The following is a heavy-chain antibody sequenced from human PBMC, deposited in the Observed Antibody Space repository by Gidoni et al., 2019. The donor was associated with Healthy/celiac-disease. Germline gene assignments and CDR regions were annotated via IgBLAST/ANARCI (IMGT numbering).Heavy chain of an antibody. J-gene: IGHJ5*02. CDR3: ATGYCSGGSCYGDWFDP. Sequence: QVQLVQSGAAVKKPGSSVKVSCKASGGTFSSYAISWVRQAPGQGLEWMGRIIPILGIANYAQKFQGRVTITADKSTSTAYMELSSLRSEDTAVYYCATGYCSGGSCYGDWFDPWGQGTLVTVSS. CDR2: IIPILGIA. V-gene: IGHV1-69*04. CDR1: GGTFSSYA. D-gene: IGHD2-15*01.